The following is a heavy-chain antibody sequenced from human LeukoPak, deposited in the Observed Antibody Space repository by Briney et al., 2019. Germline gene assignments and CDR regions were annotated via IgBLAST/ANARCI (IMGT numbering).Heavy chain of an antibody. D-gene: IGHD1-26*01. CDR2: IYHTGTT. J-gene: IGHJ4*02. CDR1: GGSISSGNW. V-gene: IGHV4-4*02. CDR3: ARAGSYNLDY. Sequence: PSETLSLTCAVSGGSISSGNWWSWVRQPPEKGLEWIGEIYHTGTTHYNPFLKSRVTITVDKSNNQLSLRLSSVTAADTAVYYCARAGSYNLDYWGQGTLATVSS.